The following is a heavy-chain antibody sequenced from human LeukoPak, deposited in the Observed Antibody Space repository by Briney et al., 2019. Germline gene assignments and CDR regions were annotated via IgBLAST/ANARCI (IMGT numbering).Heavy chain of an antibody. V-gene: IGHV1-18*01. D-gene: IGHD2-2*01. CDR1: GYTFTSYG. Sequence: ASVKVSCNASGYTFTSYGISWVRQAPGQGLEWMGWISAYNGNTNYAQKLQGRVTMTTDTSTSTAYMELRSLRSDDTAVYYCARSPSWEDIVVVPAARSTHYYYYYMDVWGKGTTVTVSS. J-gene: IGHJ6*03. CDR2: ISAYNGNT. CDR3: ARSPSWEDIVVVPAARSTHYYYYYMDV.